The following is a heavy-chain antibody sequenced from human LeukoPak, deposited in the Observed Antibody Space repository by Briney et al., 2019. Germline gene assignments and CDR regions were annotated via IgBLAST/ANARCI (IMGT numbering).Heavy chain of an antibody. CDR3: ASMVRGVMRAFDI. J-gene: IGHJ3*02. CDR2: INHSGST. Sequence: SETLSLTCAVYGGSFSGYYWSWIRQPPGKGLEWIGEINHSGSTNYNPSLKSRVTISVDTSKNQFSLKLSSVTAADTAVYYCASMVRGVMRAFDIWGQGTMVTVSS. CDR1: GGSFSGYY. D-gene: IGHD3-10*01. V-gene: IGHV4-34*01.